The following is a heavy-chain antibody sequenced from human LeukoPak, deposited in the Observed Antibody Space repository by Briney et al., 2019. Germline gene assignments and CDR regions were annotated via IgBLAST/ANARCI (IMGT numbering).Heavy chain of an antibody. CDR2: ITSSSSYI. D-gene: IGHD4/OR15-4a*01. V-gene: IGHV3-21*01. CDR1: GFTFSTYN. CDR3: ARDTLGEGEDANYAVYYFDY. Sequence: PGGSLRLSCAASGFTFSTYNMNWVRQAPGKGLEWVSSITSSSSYIYYADSVKGRFTISRDNAKSSLYLQMNSLRDEDTAVYYCARDTLGEGEDANYAVYYFDYWGQGTVVTVSS. J-gene: IGHJ4*02.